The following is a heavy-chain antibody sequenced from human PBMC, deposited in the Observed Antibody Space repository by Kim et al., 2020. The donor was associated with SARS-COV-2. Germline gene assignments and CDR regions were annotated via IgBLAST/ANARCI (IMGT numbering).Heavy chain of an antibody. CDR3: ARTYYYYYGMDV. CDR2: INHSGST. V-gene: IGHV4-34*01. CDR1: GGSFSGYY. Sequence: SETLSLTCAVYGGSFSGYYWSWIRQPPGKGLEWIGEINHSGSTNYNPSLKSRVTISVDTSKNQFSLKLSSVTAADTAVYYCARTYYYYYGMDVWGQGTTVTVSS. J-gene: IGHJ6*02.